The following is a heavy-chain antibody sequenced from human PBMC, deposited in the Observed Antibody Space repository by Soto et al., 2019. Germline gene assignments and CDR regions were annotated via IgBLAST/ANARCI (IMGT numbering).Heavy chain of an antibody. J-gene: IGHJ4*02. D-gene: IGHD3-22*01. Sequence: QITLKESGPTLVKPTQTLTLTCTFSGFSLTTSRMRMAWIRQPPGKALEWLALIFWDDDKRYSPSLKSRLTVTKDSSKNQVVLTMTNMDPVDTATYFCAHTTLHYDSSGNSPYYFDYWGQGTLVTVSS. CDR1: GFSLTTSRMR. CDR2: IFWDDDK. V-gene: IGHV2-5*02. CDR3: AHTTLHYDSSGNSPYYFDY.